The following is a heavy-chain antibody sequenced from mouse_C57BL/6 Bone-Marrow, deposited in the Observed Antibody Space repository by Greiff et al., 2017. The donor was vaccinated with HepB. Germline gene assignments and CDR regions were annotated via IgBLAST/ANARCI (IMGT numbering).Heavy chain of an antibody. CDR2: ISDGGSYT. V-gene: IGHV5-4*01. Sequence: VQLKESGGGLVKPGGSLKLSCAASGFTFSSYAMSWVRQTPEKRLEWVATISDGGSYTYYPDNVKGRFTISRDNAKNNLYLQMSHLKSEDTAMYYCARDQGLLAFDVWGTGTTVTVAS. CDR3: ARDQGLLAFDV. D-gene: IGHD3-3*01. CDR1: GFTFSSYA. J-gene: IGHJ1*03.